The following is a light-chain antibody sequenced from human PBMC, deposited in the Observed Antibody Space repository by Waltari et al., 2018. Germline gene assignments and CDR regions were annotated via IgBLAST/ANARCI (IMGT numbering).Light chain of an antibody. CDR3: QQYYSTPPWT. CDR1: QSVLYSSNNKNY. Sequence: DIVMTQSPDSLAVSLGERATINCKSSQSVLYSSNNKNYLAWYQQKLGQPPKLLNYWASTRESGVPERFSGSGSGTDFTLTISSLQAEDVAVYYCQQYYSTPPWTFGQGTKVEIK. CDR2: WAS. V-gene: IGKV4-1*01. J-gene: IGKJ1*01.